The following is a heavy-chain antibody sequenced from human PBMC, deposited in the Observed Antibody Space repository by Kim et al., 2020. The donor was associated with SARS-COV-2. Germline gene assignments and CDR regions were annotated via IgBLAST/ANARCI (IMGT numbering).Heavy chain of an antibody. D-gene: IGHD2-2*01. CDR3: ARDYCSSTSCYAGVYWFDP. V-gene: IGHV1-18*01. J-gene: IGHJ5*02. CDR1: GYTFTSYG. Sequence: ASVKVSCKASGYTFTSYGISWVRQAPGQGLEWMGWISAYNGNTNYAHKLQGRVTMTTDTSTSTAYMELRSLRSDDTAVYYCARDYCSSTSCYAGVYWFDPWGQGTLVTVSS. CDR2: ISAYNGNT.